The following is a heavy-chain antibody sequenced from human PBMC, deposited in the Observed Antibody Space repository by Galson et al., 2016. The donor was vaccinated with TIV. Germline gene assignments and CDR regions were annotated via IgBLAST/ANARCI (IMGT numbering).Heavy chain of an antibody. CDR1: GDSLSDLS. D-gene: IGHD2/OR15-2a*01. J-gene: IGHJ4*02. V-gene: IGHV1-24*01. Sequence: SCKVSGDSLSDLSMHWVRQAPGKGLEWMAGFDPEQHKKIYAQKLEGRVTLTDDTSTDTAFLELSSLSFEDTAAYYCASVAWFPGLSLDNWGQGTLVIVSS. CDR3: ASVAWFPGLSLDN. CDR2: FDPEQHKK.